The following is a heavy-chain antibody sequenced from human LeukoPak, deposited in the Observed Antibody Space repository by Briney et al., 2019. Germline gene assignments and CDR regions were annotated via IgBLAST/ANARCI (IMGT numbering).Heavy chain of an antibody. V-gene: IGHV3-23*01. CDR2: ISGGGGST. CDR1: GFTFSSYA. J-gene: IGHJ5*02. Sequence: GGSLRLSCAASGFTFSSYAMSWVRQAPGKGLEWVSGISGGGGSTYYADSVKGRFTISGDNSKNTLYLQMNSLRAEDTAVYYCAKDAFYSNYGIPRFDPWGQGTLVTVSS. D-gene: IGHD4-11*01. CDR3: AKDAFYSNYGIPRFDP.